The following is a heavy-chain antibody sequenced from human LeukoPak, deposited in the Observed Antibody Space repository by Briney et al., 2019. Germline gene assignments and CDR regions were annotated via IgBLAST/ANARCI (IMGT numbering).Heavy chain of an antibody. Sequence: ASVKVSCKFSGYTLTELSMHWVRQAPGKGLEWMGGFDPEDGETIYAQKFQGRVAMTEDTSTDTAYMELSSLRSEDTAVYYCATSLSWYSWLSWGQGTLVTVSS. CDR1: GYTLTELS. J-gene: IGHJ4*02. CDR3: ATSLSWYSWLS. V-gene: IGHV1-24*01. CDR2: FDPEDGET. D-gene: IGHD3-22*01.